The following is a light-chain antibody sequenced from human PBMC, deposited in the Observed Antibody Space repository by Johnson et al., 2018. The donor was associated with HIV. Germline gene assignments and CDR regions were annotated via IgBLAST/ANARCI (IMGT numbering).Light chain of an antibody. V-gene: IGLV1-51*02. CDR2: EDN. CDR1: VSNIESYF. Sequence: QSVLTQPPSVSAAPGQTVNISCSGNVSNIESYFVSWYQQLPGAAPTLLIYEDNKRPSGIPDRFSGSTSGATATLGITGLQTGDEADYHCGIWDASLSPLYVFGTGTTITVL. J-gene: IGLJ1*01. CDR3: GIWDASLSPLYV.